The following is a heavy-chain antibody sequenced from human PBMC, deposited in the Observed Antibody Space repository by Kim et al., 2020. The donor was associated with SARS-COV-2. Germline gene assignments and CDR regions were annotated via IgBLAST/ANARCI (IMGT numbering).Heavy chain of an antibody. J-gene: IGHJ3*02. CDR3: ARESVWGGGRDSGSYVDAFDI. CDR1: GYTFTSYY. D-gene: IGHD1-26*01. V-gene: IGHV1-46*01. Sequence: ASVKVSCKASGYTFTSYYMHWVRQAPGQGLEWMGIINPSGGSTSYAQKFQGRVTMTRDTSTSTVYMELSSLRSEDTAVYYCARESVWGGGRDSGSYVDAFDIWGQGTMVTVSS. CDR2: INPSGGST.